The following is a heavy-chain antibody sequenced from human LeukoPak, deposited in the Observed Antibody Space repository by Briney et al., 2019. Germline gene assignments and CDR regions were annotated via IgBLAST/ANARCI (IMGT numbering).Heavy chain of an antibody. CDR1: GGSISTYY. CDR2: IYHSGST. CDR3: ARGYSYGGYYYYGMDV. J-gene: IGHJ6*02. V-gene: IGHV4-59*01. Sequence: SETLSLTCTVSGGSISTYYWNWIRQPPGKGLEWIGYIYHSGSTNYNPSLQSRVTISVDTSKNQFSLNLNSVTAADTAVYYCARGYSYGGYYYYGMDVWGQGTTVTVSS. D-gene: IGHD5-18*01.